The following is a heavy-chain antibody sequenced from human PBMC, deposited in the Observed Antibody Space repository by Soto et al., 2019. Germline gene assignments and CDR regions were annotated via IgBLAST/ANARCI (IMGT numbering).Heavy chain of an antibody. CDR3: ASRGYVDWNELDP. Sequence: QVQLVQSGSEVKKTGASVKVSCTASGYTFTRYGISWVRQAPGQGLEWMGWISAYNGNTNYAQKLQGRVTMTTDTSTSTAYMELRSQRSDDTAVYYCASRGYVDWNELDPWGQGTLVTVS. J-gene: IGHJ5*02. CDR1: GYTFTRYG. D-gene: IGHD1-1*01. V-gene: IGHV1-18*04. CDR2: ISAYNGNT.